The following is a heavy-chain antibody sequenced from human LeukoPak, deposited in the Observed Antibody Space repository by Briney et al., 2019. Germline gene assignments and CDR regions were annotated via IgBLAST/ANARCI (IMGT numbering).Heavy chain of an antibody. V-gene: IGHV3-73*01. Sequence: GGSLRLSCAASGFTFSSYAMNWVRQASGKGLEWVGHIRDKAYNYATAYAASVKGRFTISRDDSKNTAYLQMNSLKTEDTAVYYCSRHEALPGDYWGQGTLVTVSS. CDR1: GFTFSSYA. D-gene: IGHD2-21*02. CDR3: SRHEALPGDY. CDR2: IRDKAYNYAT. J-gene: IGHJ4*02.